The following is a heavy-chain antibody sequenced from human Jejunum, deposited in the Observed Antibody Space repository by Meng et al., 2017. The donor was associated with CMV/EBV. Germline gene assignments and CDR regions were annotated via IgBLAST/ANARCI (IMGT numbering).Heavy chain of an antibody. D-gene: IGHD4-17*01. CDR1: GYKITSYC. Sequence: SCKAYGYKITSYCKHWVRQAHGQGREWMRIINPSRGSTTYAQKFQGRVTMTRETSTTTVYLELSNLKSDDMAIYYCARGTVAIPGAYWGQGTLVTVSS. CDR3: ARGTVAIPGAY. CDR2: INPSRGST. V-gene: IGHV1-46*01. J-gene: IGHJ4*02.